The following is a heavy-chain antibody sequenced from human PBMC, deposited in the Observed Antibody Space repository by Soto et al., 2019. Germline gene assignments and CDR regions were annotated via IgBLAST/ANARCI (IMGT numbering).Heavy chain of an antibody. V-gene: IGHV3-23*01. CDR3: ARRQVGATKGKSWFDS. CDR1: GFDFSSHT. D-gene: IGHD1-26*01. Sequence: GGPLRLSCSAFGFDFSSHTRIWVRQAPGKGLEWVASIGNSGDISNYGDSVKGRFTISRDNSKNTLYLQMNSLRAEDTALYFCARRQVGATKGKSWFDSWGQGTLVTVSS. CDR2: IGNSGDIS. J-gene: IGHJ5*01.